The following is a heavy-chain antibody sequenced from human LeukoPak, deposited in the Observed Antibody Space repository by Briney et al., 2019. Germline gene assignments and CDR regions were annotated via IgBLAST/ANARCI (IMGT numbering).Heavy chain of an antibody. CDR2: ISGSGGNT. Sequence: GGSLRLSCAASGFTFSSYAMSWVRQAPGKGLEWVSAISGSGGNTFYADSVKGRFTISRDNSKNTLYLQMNSLGAEDTAIYYCAKDRSSMIVVVMTWGQGTLVTVSS. CDR1: GFTFSSYA. D-gene: IGHD3-22*01. V-gene: IGHV3-23*01. CDR3: AKDRSSMIVVVMT. J-gene: IGHJ5*02.